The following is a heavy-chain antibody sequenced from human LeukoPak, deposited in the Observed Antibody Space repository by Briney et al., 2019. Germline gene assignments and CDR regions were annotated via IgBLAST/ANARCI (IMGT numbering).Heavy chain of an antibody. CDR3: AKDIGSYYDY. J-gene: IGHJ4*02. V-gene: IGHV3-30*04. Sequence: GGSLRLSCAASGFTFSSYAMHWVRQAPGKGLEWVAVISYDGSNKYYADSVKGRFTISRDNSKNTLYLQMNSLRAEDTAVYYCAKDIGSYYDYWGRGILVTVSS. CDR1: GFTFSSYA. D-gene: IGHD3-10*01. CDR2: ISYDGSNK.